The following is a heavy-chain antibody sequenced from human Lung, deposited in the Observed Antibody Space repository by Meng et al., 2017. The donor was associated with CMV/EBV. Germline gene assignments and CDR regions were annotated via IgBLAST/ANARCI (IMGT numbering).Heavy chain of an antibody. V-gene: IGHV3-30-3*01. J-gene: IGHJ6*02. Sequence: LTXXASGFTFTSYAMHLVRQAPGTGLEWVAVISYDGSNKYYAHSVKGRFTISRDNSKNTLYLQMNSLRAEDTAVYYCARDHFVVVPASYGMDVWGQGTXVTVSS. CDR3: ARDHFVVVPASYGMDV. CDR1: GFTFTSYA. CDR2: ISYDGSNK. D-gene: IGHD2-2*01.